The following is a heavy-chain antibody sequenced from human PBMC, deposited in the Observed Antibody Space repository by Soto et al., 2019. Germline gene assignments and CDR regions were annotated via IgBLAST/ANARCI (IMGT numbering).Heavy chain of an antibody. J-gene: IGHJ4*02. CDR1: GFTFNNYA. CDR3: AKDRLARNFDY. V-gene: IGHV3-23*01. Sequence: GGSLRLSCAASGFTFNNYAMNWGRQAPGKGLEWVATISATGGSTYYADSVKGRFTISRDNSKNTLYLQMNGLRVEDTAVYYCAKDRLARNFDYWGQGTQVTVSS. CDR2: ISATGGST.